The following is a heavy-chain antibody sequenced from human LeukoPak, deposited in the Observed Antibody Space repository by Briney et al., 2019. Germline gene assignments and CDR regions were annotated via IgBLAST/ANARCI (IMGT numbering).Heavy chain of an antibody. CDR2: ISSSSSYT. CDR1: GFTFSDYY. V-gene: IGHV3-11*06. Sequence: GGSLRLSCAASGFTFSDYYMSWIRQAPGKGLEWVSYISSSSSYTNHADSVKGRFTISRDNAKNSLYLQMNSLRAEDTAVYYCARGRGDCSSTSCYVSVYFDYWGQGTLVTISS. J-gene: IGHJ4*02. D-gene: IGHD2-2*01. CDR3: ARGRGDCSSTSCYVSVYFDY.